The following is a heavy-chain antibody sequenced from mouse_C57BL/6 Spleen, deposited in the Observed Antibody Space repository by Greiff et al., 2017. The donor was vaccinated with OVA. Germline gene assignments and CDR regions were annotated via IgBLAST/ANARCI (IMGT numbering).Heavy chain of an antibody. CDR3: ARGRGAY. CDR2: IDPSDSET. CDR1: GYTFTSYW. V-gene: IGHV1-52*01. J-gene: IGHJ3*01. Sequence: QVQLQQPGAELVRPGSSVKLSCKASGYTFTSYWMPWVQQRPIRGLEWIGNIDPSDSETHYNQKFKDKATLTVDKSSSTAYMQLSSLTSEDSAVYYCARGRGAYWGQGTLVTVSA.